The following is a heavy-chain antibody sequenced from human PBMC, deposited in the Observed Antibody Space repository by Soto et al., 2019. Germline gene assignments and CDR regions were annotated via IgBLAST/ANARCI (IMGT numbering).Heavy chain of an antibody. V-gene: IGHV3-74*01. CDR1: GFTFSSYW. D-gene: IGHD3-3*01. CDR2: INSDGSST. J-gene: IGHJ6*02. Sequence: PGGSLRLSCAASGFTFSSYWMHWVRQAPGKGLVWVSRINSDGSSTSYADSVKGRFTISRDNAKNTLYLQMNSLRAEDTAVYYCARMYYDFWSGYYPPDVWGQGTTVTVS. CDR3: ARMYYDFWSGYYPPDV.